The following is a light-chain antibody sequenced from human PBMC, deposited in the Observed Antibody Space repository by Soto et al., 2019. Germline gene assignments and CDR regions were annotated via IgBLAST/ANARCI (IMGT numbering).Light chain of an antibody. CDR1: SSDVGGYDY. Sequence: QSVLTQPASVSGSPVRSITISCTGTSSDVGGYDYVSWYQLHPGKAPKLMVFEVNNRPSGVSYRFSGSKSGNTASLTISGLQAEDEADYFCSSYSISTAYLFGTGTKVTVL. CDR2: EVN. V-gene: IGLV2-14*01. J-gene: IGLJ1*01. CDR3: SSYSISTAYL.